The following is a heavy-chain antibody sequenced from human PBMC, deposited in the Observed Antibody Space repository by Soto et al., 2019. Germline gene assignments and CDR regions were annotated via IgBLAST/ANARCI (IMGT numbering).Heavy chain of an antibody. CDR2: INPNSGGT. J-gene: IGHJ3*02. D-gene: IGHD3-10*01. CDR3: ARDQVVRGVIFAFDI. CDR1: GYTFTGYY. Sequence: ASVKVSCKASGYTFTGYYMHWVRQAPGQGLEWMGWINPNSGGTNYAQKFQGWVTMTRDTSISTAYMELSRLRSDDTAVYYCARDQVVRGVIFAFDIWGQGTTVIVSS. V-gene: IGHV1-2*04.